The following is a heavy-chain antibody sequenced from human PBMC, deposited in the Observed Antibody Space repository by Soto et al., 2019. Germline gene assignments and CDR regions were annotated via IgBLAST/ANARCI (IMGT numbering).Heavy chain of an antibody. V-gene: IGHV3-23*01. Sequence: EVHLLESGGGLVQPGGSLRLSCAASGFAFSDYAMTWVRQAPGKGLEWVSDISDGDGATHYADSVKGRFTISRDDSKNTLYLQMDSLRAEDAAVYYCAKGRTCFDFWGQGTLGTVSS. CDR2: ISDGDGAT. CDR1: GFAFSDYA. J-gene: IGHJ4*02. CDR3: AKGRTCFDF.